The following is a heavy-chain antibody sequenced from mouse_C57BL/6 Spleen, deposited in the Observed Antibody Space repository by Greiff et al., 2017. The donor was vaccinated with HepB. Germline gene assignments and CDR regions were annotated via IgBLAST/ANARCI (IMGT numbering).Heavy chain of an antibody. CDR2: ISYDGSN. CDR3: ATELGLFAY. V-gene: IGHV3-6*01. CDR1: GYSIPSGYY. Sequence: DVKLQESGPGLVKPSQSLSLTCSVTGYSIPSGYYWNWIRQFPGNKLEWMGYISYDGSNNYNPSLKNRISITRDTSKNQFFLKLNSVTTEDTATYYCATELGLFAYWGQGTLVTVSA. D-gene: IGHD4-1*01. J-gene: IGHJ3*01.